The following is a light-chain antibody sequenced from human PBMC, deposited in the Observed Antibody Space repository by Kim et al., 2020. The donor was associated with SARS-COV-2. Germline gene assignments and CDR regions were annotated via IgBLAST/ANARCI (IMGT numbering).Light chain of an antibody. CDR2: KAS. CDR1: QSISSW. Sequence: DIQMTQSPSTLSASVGDRVTITCRASQSISSWLAWYQQKPGKAPKLLIYKASSLESGVPSRFSGSGSGTEFTLTISSLQPDDFATYYCQHYGSYSRTFGQGTKVDIK. V-gene: IGKV1-5*03. CDR3: QHYGSYSRT. J-gene: IGKJ1*01.